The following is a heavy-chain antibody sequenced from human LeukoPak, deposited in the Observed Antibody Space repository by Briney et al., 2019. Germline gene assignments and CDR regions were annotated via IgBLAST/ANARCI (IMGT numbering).Heavy chain of an antibody. D-gene: IGHD2-15*01. CDR3: ARYLIVAAAFDY. Sequence: KRSETLSLTCTVCGRSISSGGYYWSWIRQHPGKGLVRIGYIYYSGSTYYNPSLKSRVTISVDMSKNQFSLKLSSVTAADTAVYYCARYLIVAAAFDYWGQGTLVTVSS. V-gene: IGHV4-31*03. J-gene: IGHJ4*02. CDR2: IYYSGST. CDR1: GRSISSGGYY.